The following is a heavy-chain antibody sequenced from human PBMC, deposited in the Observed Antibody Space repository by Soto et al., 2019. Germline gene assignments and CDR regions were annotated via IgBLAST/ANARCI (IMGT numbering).Heavy chain of an antibody. D-gene: IGHD6-6*01. Sequence: SETLSLTCAVSGYSISSGYYWGWIRQPPGKXLEXXGXIXHXGXXXXXXSLKSRVTISVDTSKNQFSLKLSSVTDADTAVYYCARSYSSSSFDYWGQGTLVTLSS. J-gene: IGHJ4*02. CDR2: IXHXGXX. CDR1: GYSISSGYY. V-gene: IGHV4-38-2*01. CDR3: ARSYSSSSFDY.